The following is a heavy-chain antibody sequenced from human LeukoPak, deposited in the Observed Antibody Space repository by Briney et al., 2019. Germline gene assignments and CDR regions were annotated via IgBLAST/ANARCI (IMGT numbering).Heavy chain of an antibody. Sequence: GGSLRLSCAASGFTFSSLSMNWVRQAPGKGLEWVSSISSSSSYIYYADSVKGRFTISRDNAKNSLYLQMNSLRAEDTAVYYCAELGITMIGGVWGKGTTVTISS. D-gene: IGHD3-10*02. V-gene: IGHV3-21*01. J-gene: IGHJ6*04. CDR3: AELGITMIGGV. CDR1: GFTFSSLS. CDR2: ISSSSSYI.